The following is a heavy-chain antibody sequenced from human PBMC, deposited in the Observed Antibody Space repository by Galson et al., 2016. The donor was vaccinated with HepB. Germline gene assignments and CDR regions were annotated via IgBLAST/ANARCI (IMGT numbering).Heavy chain of an antibody. V-gene: IGHV3-48*02. CDR2: ISSSGVT. J-gene: IGHJ4*02. Sequence: SLRLSCAGSGFTLSSNSMNWVRQAPGTGLQWVAKISSSGVTYHADSVWGRFTLSRDDAKNSLDLEMNRLRDEDTAVYFCVRDIDWAFDSWGQGALVTFSS. CDR3: VRDIDWAFDS. D-gene: IGHD3-9*01. CDR1: GFTLSSNS.